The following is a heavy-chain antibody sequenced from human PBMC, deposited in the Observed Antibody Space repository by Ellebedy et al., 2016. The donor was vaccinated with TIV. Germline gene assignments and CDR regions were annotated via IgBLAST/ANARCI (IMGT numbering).Heavy chain of an antibody. V-gene: IGHV1-8*01. D-gene: IGHD2-2*01. CDR1: GYTFTSYD. CDR3: AREEEDVVVPAAYYFDY. Sequence: ASVKVSCXASGYTFTSYDINWVRQATGQGLEWMGWMNPNSGNTGYAQKFQGRVTMTRNTSISTAYMELSSLRSEDTAVYYCAREEEDVVVPAAYYFDYWGQGTLVTVSS. J-gene: IGHJ4*02. CDR2: MNPNSGNT.